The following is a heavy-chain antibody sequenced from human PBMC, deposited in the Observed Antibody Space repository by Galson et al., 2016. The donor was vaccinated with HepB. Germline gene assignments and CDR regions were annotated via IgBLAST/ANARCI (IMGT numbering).Heavy chain of an antibody. CDR1: GDSVSSNSAG. V-gene: IGHV6-1*01. CDR3: ARSYLLGRGFGW. J-gene: IGHJ4*02. Sequence: CAISGDSVSSNSAGWNWIRQSPSRGLEWLGRTFYRSNWQNDYAESVKSRITINPDTSRNQFSLQLNSVTPEDTAVYYCARSYLLGRGFGWWGQGIPVTVSS. CDR2: TFYRSNWQN. D-gene: IGHD7-27*01.